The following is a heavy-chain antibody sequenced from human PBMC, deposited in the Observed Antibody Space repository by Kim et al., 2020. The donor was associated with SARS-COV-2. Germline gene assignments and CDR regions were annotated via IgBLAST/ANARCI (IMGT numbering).Heavy chain of an antibody. Sequence: ASVKVSCKASGYTFTSYYMHWVRQAPGQGLEWMGIINPSGGSTSYAQKFQGRVTMTRDTSTSTVYMELSSLRSEDTAVYYCARSSGQSSGWYLDAFDIWGQGTMVTVSS. D-gene: IGHD6-19*01. CDR1: GYTFTSYY. CDR2: INPSGGST. V-gene: IGHV1-46*01. J-gene: IGHJ3*02. CDR3: ARSSGQSSGWYLDAFDI.